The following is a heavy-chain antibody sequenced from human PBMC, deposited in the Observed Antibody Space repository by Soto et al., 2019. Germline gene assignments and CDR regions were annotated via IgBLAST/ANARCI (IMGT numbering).Heavy chain of an antibody. J-gene: IGHJ4*02. CDR1: GFSLSNARMG. Sequence: SGPTLVNPTETLTLTCTVSGFSLSNARMGVSWIRQPPGKALEWLAHIFSNDEKSYSTSLKSRLTISKDTSKSQVVLTMTNMDPVDTATYYCARIRDWNWNYVVGFDYWGQGTLVTVSS. V-gene: IGHV2-26*01. D-gene: IGHD1-7*01. CDR2: IFSNDEK. CDR3: ARIRDWNWNYVVGFDY.